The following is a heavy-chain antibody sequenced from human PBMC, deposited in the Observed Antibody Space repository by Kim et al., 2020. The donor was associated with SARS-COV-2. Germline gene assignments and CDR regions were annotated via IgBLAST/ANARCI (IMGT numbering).Heavy chain of an antibody. CDR1: GYSFTSYW. J-gene: IGHJ2*01. CDR2: IYPGDSDT. D-gene: IGHD5-18*01. CDR3: ARIQLWTLDGWYFDL. Sequence: GESLKISCKGSGYSFTSYWIGWVRQMPGKGLEWMGIIYPGDSDTRYSPSFQGQVTISADKSISTAYLQWSSLKASDTAMYYCARIQLWTLDGWYFDLWGRGTLVTVSS. V-gene: IGHV5-51*01.